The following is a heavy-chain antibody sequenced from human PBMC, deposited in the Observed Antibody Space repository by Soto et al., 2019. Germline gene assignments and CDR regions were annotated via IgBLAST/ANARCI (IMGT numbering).Heavy chain of an antibody. J-gene: IGHJ3*02. Sequence: EVQLVESGGGLVKPGGSLRLSCAASGFTFSSYSMNWVRQAPGKGLEWVSSISSSSSYVYYADSVKGRFTISRDNAKNSLYLQMNSLRAEDTAVYYCARDRRIRYFDIWGQGTMVTVSS. D-gene: IGHD3-10*01. CDR1: GFTFSSYS. CDR3: ARDRRIRYFDI. V-gene: IGHV3-21*01. CDR2: ISSSSSYV.